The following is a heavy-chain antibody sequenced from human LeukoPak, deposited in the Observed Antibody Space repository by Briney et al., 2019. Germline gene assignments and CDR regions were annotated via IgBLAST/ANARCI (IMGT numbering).Heavy chain of an antibody. J-gene: IGHJ4*02. D-gene: IGHD3-9*01. Sequence: GASVKVSCKASGYTFTSYGISWVRQAPGQGLEWMGWISAYNGNTNYAPKLQGRVTMTTDTSTSTAYMELRSLRSDDTAVYYCARASYDILTGYKTDDYWGQGTLVTVSS. V-gene: IGHV1-18*01. CDR2: ISAYNGNT. CDR3: ARASYDILTGYKTDDY. CDR1: GYTFTSYG.